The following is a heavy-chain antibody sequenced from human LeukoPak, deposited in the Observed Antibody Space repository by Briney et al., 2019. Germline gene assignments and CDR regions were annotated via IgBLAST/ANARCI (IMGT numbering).Heavy chain of an antibody. D-gene: IGHD1-26*01. J-gene: IGHJ4*02. CDR3: ARDRSVGATPLDY. Sequence: GGSLRLSCAASGXTFSSYWMAWVRQAPGKGLERVAIIKEDRSEIYYVDSVKGRFTISRDNAKNSLYLQMNSLRAEDTAVYYCARDRSVGATPLDYWGQGTLVTVSS. CDR2: IKEDRSEI. V-gene: IGHV3-7*05. CDR1: GXTFSSYW.